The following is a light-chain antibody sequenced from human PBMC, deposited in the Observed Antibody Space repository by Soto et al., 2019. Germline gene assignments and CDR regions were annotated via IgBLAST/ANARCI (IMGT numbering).Light chain of an antibody. CDR1: QGISNY. CDR3: QKYTNVPA. CDR2: AAS. J-gene: IGKJ4*01. V-gene: IGKV1-27*01. Sequence: DIQMTQSPSSLSASVGARVTITCRASQGISNYLAWYQQIPGKVPKLLISAASTLQSGVPSRFSGSGSGTDFTLTISILQPEDVATYYCQKYTNVPAFGGGTKVEIK.